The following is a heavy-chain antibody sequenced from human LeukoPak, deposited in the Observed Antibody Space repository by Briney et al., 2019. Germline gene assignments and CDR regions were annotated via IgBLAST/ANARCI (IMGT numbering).Heavy chain of an antibody. D-gene: IGHD3-22*01. CDR1: GFTFSSYA. Sequence: PGGSLRLSCAASGFTFSSYAMSWVRQAPGKGLECVSVIYSHGATYYAVSVKGRFTISRDKSKSTLYLQMNDLRPDDTAVYYCTRKTDSGGSGDYWGQGALVTVSS. CDR2: IYSHGAT. V-gene: IGHV3-23*01. CDR3: TRKTDSGGSGDY. J-gene: IGHJ4*02.